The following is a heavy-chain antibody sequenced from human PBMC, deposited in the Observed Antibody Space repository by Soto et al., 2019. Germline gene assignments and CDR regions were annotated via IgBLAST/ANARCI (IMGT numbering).Heavy chain of an antibody. CDR3: ARDFVWDIVATSNWFDP. J-gene: IGHJ5*02. V-gene: IGHV1-18*04. CDR2: ISAYNGNT. CDR1: GYTFTSYG. Sequence: ASVKVSCKASGYTFTSYGISWVRQAPGQGLEWMGWISAYNGNTNYAQKLQGRVTMTTDTSTSTAYMELRSLRSDDTAVYYCARDFVWDIVATSNWFDPWGQGTLGTVSS. D-gene: IGHD5-12*01.